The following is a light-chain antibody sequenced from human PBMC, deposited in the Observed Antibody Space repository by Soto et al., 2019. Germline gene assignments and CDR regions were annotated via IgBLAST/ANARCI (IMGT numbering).Light chain of an antibody. Sequence: DIQMTQSPSTLSASVGDRVTITCRASQSISTWLAWYQQEPGKAPKLLIHKASSLQSGVPSRFSGSGSGTEFTLTISSLQPDDLASYYCQHYKTYPWTFGQGTKVDIK. J-gene: IGKJ1*01. V-gene: IGKV1-5*03. CDR1: QSISTW. CDR3: QHYKTYPWT. CDR2: KAS.